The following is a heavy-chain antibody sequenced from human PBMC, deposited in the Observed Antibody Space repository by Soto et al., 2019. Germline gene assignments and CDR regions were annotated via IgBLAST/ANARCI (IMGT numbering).Heavy chain of an antibody. D-gene: IGHD2-2*01. Sequence: QVQLQQWGAGLLKPSETLSLTCAVYGGSFSGHYWSWIRQPPGKGLEWIGEINHSGSINYNPSLKSRVTVSGDRSKKQFSLRLSSVTAADTAVYYCARGFQYCGSISCYAIFDYWGQGTLVTVSS. CDR3: ARGFQYCGSISCYAIFDY. CDR2: INHSGSI. CDR1: GGSFSGHY. V-gene: IGHV4-34*01. J-gene: IGHJ4*02.